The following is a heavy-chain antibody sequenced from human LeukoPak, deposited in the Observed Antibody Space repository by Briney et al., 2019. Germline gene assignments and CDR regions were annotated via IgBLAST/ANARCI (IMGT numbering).Heavy chain of an antibody. CDR1: GGSFSGYY. CDR2: INHSGST. V-gene: IGHV4-34*01. Sequence: SETVSLTCAVYGGSFSGYYWSWIRQPPGKGLEWIGEINHSGSTNYNPSLKSRVTISVDTSKNQFSLKLSSVTAADTAVYYCASPDCSSTSCYPKGFDYWGQGTLVTVAS. D-gene: IGHD2-2*01. J-gene: IGHJ4*02. CDR3: ASPDCSSTSCYPKGFDY.